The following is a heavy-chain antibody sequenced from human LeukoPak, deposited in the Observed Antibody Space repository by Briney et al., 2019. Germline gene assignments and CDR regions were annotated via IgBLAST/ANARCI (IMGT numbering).Heavy chain of an antibody. Sequence: GGSLRLSCAASGFTFDDYAMHWVRQAPGKGLEWVSGISWNSGSIGYADSVKGRFTISRDNAKNSPYLQMNSLRAEDTALYYCAKDLYGVTTSNFDYWGQGTLVTVSS. V-gene: IGHV3-9*01. J-gene: IGHJ4*02. CDR1: GFTFDDYA. CDR2: ISWNSGSI. CDR3: AKDLYGVTTSNFDY. D-gene: IGHD4-17*01.